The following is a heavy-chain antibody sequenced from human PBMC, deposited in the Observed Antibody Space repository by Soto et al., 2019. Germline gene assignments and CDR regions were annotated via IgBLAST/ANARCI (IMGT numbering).Heavy chain of an antibody. CDR3: ARSLEVFDY. V-gene: IGHV4-59*08. Sequence: SETLSLTCTVSGGSISSYYWSWIRQPPGKGLEWIGYIYYSGSTNYNPSLKSRVTISVDTSKNQFSLKLSSVTAADTAVYYCARSLEVFDYWGQGTLVTVSS. CDR2: IYYSGST. J-gene: IGHJ4*02. CDR1: GGSISSYY.